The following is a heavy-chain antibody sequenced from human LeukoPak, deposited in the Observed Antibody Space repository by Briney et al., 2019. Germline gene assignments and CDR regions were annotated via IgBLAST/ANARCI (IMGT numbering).Heavy chain of an antibody. V-gene: IGHV1-24*01. CDR1: GYXLTELS. CDR2: FDPEDGET. J-gene: IGHJ4*02. D-gene: IGHD3-22*01. CDR3: ATTTSMDSSGYYMFDY. Sequence: ASVKVSCKVSGYXLTELSIHWVRQAPGKGLEWMGGFDPEDGETIYAQKFQGRVTMSEDTSKDTAYMEMSSLRSEDTAVYYCATTTSMDSSGYYMFDYWGQGTLVTVSS.